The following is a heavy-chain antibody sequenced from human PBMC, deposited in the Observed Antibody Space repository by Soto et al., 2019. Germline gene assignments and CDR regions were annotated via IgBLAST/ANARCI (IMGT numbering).Heavy chain of an antibody. D-gene: IGHD6-19*01. J-gene: IGHJ4*02. Sequence: HPGGSLRLSCAASGFIFSDHYMDWVRQAPGKGLEWVGRSRNKANSYSTQYTASVKGRFTISRDDSKNSLYLQMNSLKIEDTAVYHCVGITVGGTTRDDYWGQGTLVTVSS. CDR3: VGITVGGTTRDDY. V-gene: IGHV3-72*01. CDR1: GFIFSDHY. CDR2: SRNKANSYST.